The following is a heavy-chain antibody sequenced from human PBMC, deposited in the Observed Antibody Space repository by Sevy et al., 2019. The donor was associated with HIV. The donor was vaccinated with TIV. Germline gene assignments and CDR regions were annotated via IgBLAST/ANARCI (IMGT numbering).Heavy chain of an antibody. CDR3: ARDYPWFGELSPTLWGVPDY. J-gene: IGHJ4*02. CDR1: GFTFSSYA. Sequence: GGSLRLSCAASGFTFSSYAMHWVRQAPGKGLEWVAVISYDGSNKYYADSVKGRFTISRDNSKNTLYLQMNSLRAEDTAVYYCARDYPWFGELSPTLWGVPDYWGQGTLVTVSS. CDR2: ISYDGSNK. D-gene: IGHD3-10*01. V-gene: IGHV3-30*04.